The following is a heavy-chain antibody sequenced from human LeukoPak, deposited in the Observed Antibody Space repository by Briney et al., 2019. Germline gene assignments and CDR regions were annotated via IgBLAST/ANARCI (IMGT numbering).Heavy chain of an antibody. CDR3: ARVFPDG. CDR1: GGSISSSSHY. D-gene: IGHD3-10*01. Sequence: SETLSLTCTVSGGSISSSSHYWGWIRQPPGKGLEWIGSIYYSGSTYYNPSLKSRVTISVDTSKNQFSLKLSSVTAADTAVYYCARVFPDGWGQGTLVTVSS. V-gene: IGHV4-39*01. CDR2: IYYSGST. J-gene: IGHJ4*02.